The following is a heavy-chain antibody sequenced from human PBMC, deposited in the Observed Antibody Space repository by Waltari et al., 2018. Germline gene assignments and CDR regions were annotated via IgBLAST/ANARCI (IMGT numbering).Heavy chain of an antibody. CDR2: IYTSGSN. V-gene: IGHV4-4*09. D-gene: IGHD1-26*01. J-gene: IGHJ2*01. CDR1: GGSISSYY. CDR3: ARWGRSEMGATLWYFDL. Sequence: QVQLQESGPGLVKPSETLSLTCTVSGGSISSYYWSWIRQPPGKGLEWIGYIYTSGSNNYTPSLKSRVTISVDTSKNQFSLKLSSVTAADTAVYYCARWGRSEMGATLWYFDLWGRGTLVTVSS.